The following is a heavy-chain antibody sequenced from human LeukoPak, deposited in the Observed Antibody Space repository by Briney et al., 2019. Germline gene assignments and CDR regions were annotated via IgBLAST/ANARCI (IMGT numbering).Heavy chain of an antibody. CDR1: GGSISSYY. D-gene: IGHD3-16*01. Sequence: PSETLSLTCSVSGGSISSYYWSWIRQPAGKGLEWIGRIYTSGSTNYNPSLKRRVSMSVDTPKKQFSLKLSSVTAADTAVYYCARSQGVRLGELVYWGQGILVTVSS. CDR3: ARSQGVRLGELVY. V-gene: IGHV4-4*07. CDR2: IYTSGST. J-gene: IGHJ4*02.